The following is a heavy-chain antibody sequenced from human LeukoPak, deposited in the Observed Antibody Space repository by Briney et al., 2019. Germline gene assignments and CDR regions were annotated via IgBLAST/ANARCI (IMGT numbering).Heavy chain of an antibody. CDR3: ARVVKDYYDFWSGYYVFDY. CDR2: NYYSGST. J-gene: IGHJ4*02. V-gene: IGHV4-59*01. D-gene: IGHD3-3*01. Sequence: SETLSLTCTVSGGSISSYYWSWIRQPPGKGLEWIGYNYYSGSTNYKPSLKSRVTISVDTSKNQFSLKLSSVTAADTAVYYCARVVKDYYDFWSGYYVFDYWGQGTLVTVSS. CDR1: GGSISSYY.